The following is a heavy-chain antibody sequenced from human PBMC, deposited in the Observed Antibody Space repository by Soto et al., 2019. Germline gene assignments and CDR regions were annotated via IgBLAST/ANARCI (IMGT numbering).Heavy chain of an antibody. Sequence: EVQLLESGGGLVQPGGSLKLSCAVSGFIFYNYGMTWVRQAPGQGLEWVSTITGTGSIHTADDVKGGCLISRDRATNTLSLQMDDLRADDTAVYYCAKGAPRRTLYCNNWYAFDYWGQGTLVTVPS. CDR3: AKGAPRRTLYCNNWYAFDY. CDR1: GFIFYNYG. V-gene: IGHV3-23*01. D-gene: IGHD1-20*01. J-gene: IGHJ4*02. CDR2: ITGTGSI.